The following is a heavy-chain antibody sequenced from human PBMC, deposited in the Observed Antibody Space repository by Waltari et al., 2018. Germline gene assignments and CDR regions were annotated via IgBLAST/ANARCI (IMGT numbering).Heavy chain of an antibody. Sequence: QVQLQESGPGLVKPSETLSLTCTVSGGSISSSYWSWIRQPPGKGLEWIGYIYYSGSTNYNPSLKSRVTISVDTSKNQFSLKLSSVTAADTAVYYCARGGYYYGMDVWGQGTTVTVSS. V-gene: IGHV4-59*01. CDR3: ARGGYYYGMDV. J-gene: IGHJ6*02. CDR2: IYYSGST. CDR1: GGSISSSY.